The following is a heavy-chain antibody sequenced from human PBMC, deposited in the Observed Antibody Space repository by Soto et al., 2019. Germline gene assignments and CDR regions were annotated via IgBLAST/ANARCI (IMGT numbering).Heavy chain of an antibody. CDR1: GFTVSNNY. CDR2: IYSGGRT. V-gene: IGHV3-53*02. J-gene: IGHJ4*02. CDR3: ATHSSLDY. Sequence: EVQLVETGGGLIQPGGSLRLSCAASGFTVSNNYMSCVRQALGKGLEWVSLIYSGGRTYYAASVKGRFTISRDNSKYALYLQMNSLRAEDTAVYYCATHSSLDYWGQGTLVTVSS. D-gene: IGHD6-13*01.